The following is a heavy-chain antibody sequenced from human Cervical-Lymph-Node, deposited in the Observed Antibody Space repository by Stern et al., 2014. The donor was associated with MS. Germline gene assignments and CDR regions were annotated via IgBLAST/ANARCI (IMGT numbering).Heavy chain of an antibody. CDR1: GFSLSRRGVS. CDR2: LYWDGDK. J-gene: IGHJ4*02. CDR3: VHSPDRPGYDYWTSYFDY. Sequence: QVTLKESGPTLVKPTQTLTLTCTFSGFSLSRRGVSVAWIRQPPGKALEWLALLYWDGDKRYSPSLVNRLNIPGGTSNRVVLTLADVDPEDTGTYYCVHSPDRPGYDYWTSYFDYWGQGTLVTVSS. V-gene: IGHV2-5*02. D-gene: IGHD3-3*01.